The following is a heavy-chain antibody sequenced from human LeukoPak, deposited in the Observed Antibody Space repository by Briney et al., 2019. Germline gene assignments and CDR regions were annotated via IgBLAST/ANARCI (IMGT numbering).Heavy chain of an antibody. CDR1: GYSFTNYW. CDR3: ARRSLHTNSFWFDP. Sequence: GESLKISCKGSGYSFTNYWIGWVRQMPGKGLECMGIIYPGDSDTRYSPSFQGQVTISADKSISTAYLQWGSLKASDTAMYYCARRSLHTNSFWFDPWGQGTLVTVSS. D-gene: IGHD6-6*01. CDR2: IYPGDSDT. J-gene: IGHJ5*02. V-gene: IGHV5-51*01.